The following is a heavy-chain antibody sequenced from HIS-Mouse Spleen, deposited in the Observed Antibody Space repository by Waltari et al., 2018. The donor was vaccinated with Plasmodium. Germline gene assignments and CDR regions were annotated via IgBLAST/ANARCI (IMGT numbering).Heavy chain of an antibody. CDR1: GGSISSYY. CDR3: ARDCSSTSCLDAFDI. CDR2: IYYSGST. V-gene: IGHV4-59*01. Sequence: QVQLQESGPGLVKPSETLSLTCTVSGGSISSYYWSWLRPPPGKGLEWIGYIYYSGSTNYNPSLKSRVTISVDTSKNQFSLKLSSVTAADTAVYYCARDCSSTSCLDAFDIWGQGTMVTVSS. J-gene: IGHJ3*02. D-gene: IGHD2-2*01.